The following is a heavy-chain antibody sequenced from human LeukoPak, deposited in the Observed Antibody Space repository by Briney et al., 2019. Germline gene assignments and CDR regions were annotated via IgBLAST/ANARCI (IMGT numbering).Heavy chain of an antibody. CDR3: ARAPSRTVTPIHS. D-gene: IGHD4-17*01. CDR2: FIPILGIA. J-gene: IGHJ4*02. CDR1: GGTFISYA. V-gene: IGHV1-69*10. Sequence: ASVKVSCKASGGTFISYAISWVRQAPGQGREWMGRFIPILGIATSAQPFQGSVTIPAAKSTTTAYMELSSLRSEDTAVYSCARAPSRTVTPIHSWGQGTLVTVSS.